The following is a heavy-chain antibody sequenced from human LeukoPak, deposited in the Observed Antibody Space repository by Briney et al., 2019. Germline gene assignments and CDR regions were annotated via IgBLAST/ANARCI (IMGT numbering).Heavy chain of an antibody. Sequence: ASVKVSCKASGYTFTGYYMHWVRQAPGQGLEWMGWINPNSGGTNYAQKFQGRVTMTSDTSISTAYMELSRLRSDDTAVYYCARDVGDSSGGFDYWGQGTLVTVSS. CDR2: INPNSGGT. CDR3: ARDVGDSSGGFDY. J-gene: IGHJ4*02. CDR1: GYTFTGYY. V-gene: IGHV1-2*02. D-gene: IGHD3-22*01.